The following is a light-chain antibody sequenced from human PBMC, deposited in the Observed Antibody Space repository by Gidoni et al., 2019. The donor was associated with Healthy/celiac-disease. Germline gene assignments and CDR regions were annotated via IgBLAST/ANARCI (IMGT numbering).Light chain of an antibody. Sequence: AIQMTQSPSSPSASVGDRVTITCRASQGIRNDLGWYQQKPGKAPKLLIYAASSLQSGVPSRFSGSGSGTDFTLTISSLQPEDFATYYCLQDYNYPLTFXGXTKVEIK. CDR3: LQDYNYPLT. CDR1: QGIRND. V-gene: IGKV1-6*01. CDR2: AAS. J-gene: IGKJ4*01.